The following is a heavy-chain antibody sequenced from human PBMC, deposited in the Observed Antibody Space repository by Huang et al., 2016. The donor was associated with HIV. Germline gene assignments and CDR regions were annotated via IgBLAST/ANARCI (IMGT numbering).Heavy chain of an antibody. V-gene: IGHV3-74*01. CDR2: INIDGGSS. J-gene: IGHJ4*02. D-gene: IGHD3-22*01. Sequence: EVQLVESGGGLVRPGGSLRLSCAASGFTFSSYWRHWVRQAPGKGLVWVSRINIDGGSSGYADSLKGRFTISRDNAKNTLYLQMNSLRAEDTAVYYCVRDPRIQSWLNYFDYWGQGTLVSVSS. CDR1: GFTFSSYW. CDR3: VRDPRIQSWLNYFDY.